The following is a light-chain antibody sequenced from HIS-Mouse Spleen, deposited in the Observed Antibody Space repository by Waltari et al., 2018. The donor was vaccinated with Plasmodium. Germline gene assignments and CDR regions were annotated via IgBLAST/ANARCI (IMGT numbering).Light chain of an antibody. V-gene: IGLV1-44*01. CDR2: SNN. CDR1: SSNIGSTT. CDR3: AAWDDSLNGPV. Sequence: QSVLTQPPSASGTPGQRVTLSCSGSSSNIGSTTVNCYQQLPGTAPKLLIYSNNQRPSGVPDRFSGSKSGTSASLAISGLQSEDEADYYCAAWDDSLNGPVFGGGTKLTVL. J-gene: IGLJ3*02.